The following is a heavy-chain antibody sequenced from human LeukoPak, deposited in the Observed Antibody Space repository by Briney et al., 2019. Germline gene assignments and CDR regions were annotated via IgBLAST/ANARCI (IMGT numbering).Heavy chain of an antibody. CDR2: INPNSGDT. CDR3: ARDLPSTSNWELDY. V-gene: IGHV1-2*06. CDR1: GYTFTGYY. Sequence: GASVKVSCKASGYTFTGYYMHWVRQAPGQGLEWMGRINPNSGDTNYAQEFQGRVTMTRDTSISTAYMELSRLRSDDTAVYFCARDLPSTSNWELDYWGQGTLVTVSS. J-gene: IGHJ4*02. D-gene: IGHD7-27*01.